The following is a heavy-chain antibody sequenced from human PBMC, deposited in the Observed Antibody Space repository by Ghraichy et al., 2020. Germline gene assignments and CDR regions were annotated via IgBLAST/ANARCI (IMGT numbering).Heavy chain of an antibody. CDR1: GFTFSSYE. J-gene: IGHJ4*02. V-gene: IGHV3-48*03. CDR3: ARALDDYVWGSYRYCDY. Sequence: LSLTCAASGFTFSSYEMNWVRQAPGKGLEWVSYISSSGSTIYYADSVKGRFTISRDNAKNSLYLQMNSLRAEDTAVYYCARALDDYVWGSYRYCDYWGQGTLVTVSS. CDR2: ISSSGSTI. D-gene: IGHD3-16*02.